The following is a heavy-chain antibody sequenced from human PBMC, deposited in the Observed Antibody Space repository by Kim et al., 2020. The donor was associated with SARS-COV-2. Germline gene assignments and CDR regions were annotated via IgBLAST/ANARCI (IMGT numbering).Heavy chain of an antibody. CDR2: INHSGST. J-gene: IGHJ4*02. D-gene: IGHD2-15*01. V-gene: IGHV4-34*01. Sequence: SETLSLTCAVYGGSFSGYYWSWIRQPPGKGLEWIGEINHSGSTNYNPSLKSRVTISVDTSKNQFSLKLSSVTTADTAVYYCARGGRRWYLDYWGQGTLVTVSS. CDR3: ARGGRRWYLDY. CDR1: GGSFSGYY.